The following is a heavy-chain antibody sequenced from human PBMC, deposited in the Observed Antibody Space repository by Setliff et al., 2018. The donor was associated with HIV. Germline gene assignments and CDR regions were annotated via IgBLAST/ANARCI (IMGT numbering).Heavy chain of an antibody. J-gene: IGHJ5*02. CDR2: VYYTGST. CDR1: SDSIRFYY. V-gene: IGHV4-59*08. Sequence: NPSETLSLTCTVSSDSIRFYYWTWIRQPPGKGLGWMGNVYYTGSTNYNPSLKSRITISIDTSKKQFSLTVNSLTAADTAVYYCARHPPNLDWLDPWGQGTLVTVSS. CDR3: ARHPPNLDWLDP.